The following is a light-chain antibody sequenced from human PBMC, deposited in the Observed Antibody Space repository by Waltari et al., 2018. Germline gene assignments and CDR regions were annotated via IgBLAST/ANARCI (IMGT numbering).Light chain of an antibody. CDR3: AAWDDSLSGLV. J-gene: IGLJ3*02. CDR2: KNN. V-gene: IGLV1-47*01. CDR1: SPNIGSNS. Sequence: QSVLTQPPSASGTPGQKVPISCNGSSPNIGSNSVSCYQQFPGTAPKLLIFKNNQRPSGVPDRFSDSKSGTSASLAINGLRSEDEADYYCAAWDDSLSGLVLGGGTKVTVL.